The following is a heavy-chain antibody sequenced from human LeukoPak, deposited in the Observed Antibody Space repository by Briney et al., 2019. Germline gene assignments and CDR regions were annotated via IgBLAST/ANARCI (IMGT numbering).Heavy chain of an antibody. Sequence: AGGSLRLSCAASGFTFSSYAMSWVRQASGKGLEWVGRIRSKANSYATAYAASVKGRFTISRDDSKNTAYLQMNSLKTEDTAVYYCTGHYRDSDYWGQGTLVTVSS. V-gene: IGHV3-73*01. D-gene: IGHD2-21*01. CDR2: IRSKANSYAT. CDR3: TGHYRDSDY. CDR1: GFTFSSYA. J-gene: IGHJ4*02.